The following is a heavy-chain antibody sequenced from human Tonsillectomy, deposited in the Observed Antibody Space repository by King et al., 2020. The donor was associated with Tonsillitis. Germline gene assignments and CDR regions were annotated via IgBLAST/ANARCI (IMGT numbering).Heavy chain of an antibody. V-gene: IGHV6-1*01. CDR2: TYYKSKWYN. D-gene: IGHD3-22*01. CDR3: ARGHLHYDMRRLDYYYMDV. J-gene: IGHJ6*03. Sequence: VQLQQSGPGLVKPSQTLSLTCAISGDSVSSNSAAWNWIRQSPSTGLEWPGRTYYKSKWYNDYAVSVKSRITINPDTSENQLSLQLNSVTPEDTAVYYCARGHLHYDMRRLDYYYMDVWGKATTVTVSS. CDR1: GDSVSSNSAA.